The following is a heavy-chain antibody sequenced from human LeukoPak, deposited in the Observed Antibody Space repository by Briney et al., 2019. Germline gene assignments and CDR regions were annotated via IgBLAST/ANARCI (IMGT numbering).Heavy chain of an antibody. CDR1: GGSFSSYG. J-gene: IGHJ4*02. D-gene: IGHD2/OR15-2a*01. V-gene: IGHV1-69*05. Sequence: SVKVSCKASGGSFSSYGISWVRQAPGQGLEWMGRIIPIFGTTNYAQKFQGRVTMTRDTSTTTVYMELSSLRSQDTAVYYCARHKEVGDYYYFDYWGQGTLVTVSS. CDR2: IIPIFGTT. CDR3: ARHKEVGDYYYFDY.